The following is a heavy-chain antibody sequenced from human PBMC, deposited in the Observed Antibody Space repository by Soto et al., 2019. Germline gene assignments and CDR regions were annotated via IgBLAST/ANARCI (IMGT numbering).Heavy chain of an antibody. V-gene: IGHV1-3*01. Sequence: QVQLVQSGAQVKKPGASVKVSCKASGYTFDNYALHWVRQAPGRRLEWMGWIHAGNGYTKSSQSFQGRVTITRDTSASTVHMDLSSLRSEDTAVYYCARVQYSGYDFKLAFDIWGQGTMVTVSS. D-gene: IGHD5-12*01. J-gene: IGHJ3*02. CDR2: IHAGNGYT. CDR3: ARVQYSGYDFKLAFDI. CDR1: GYTFDNYA.